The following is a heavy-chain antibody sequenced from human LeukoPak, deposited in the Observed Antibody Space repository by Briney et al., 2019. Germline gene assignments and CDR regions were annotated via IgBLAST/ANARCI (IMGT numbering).Heavy chain of an antibody. CDR3: AREAPYYFDY. CDR2: ISYDGSND. CDR1: GFTFSTYA. J-gene: IGHJ4*02. Sequence: GGSLRLSCAASGFTFSTYAMQWVRQAPGKGLEWVAVISYDGSNDYYADSVKGRFTISRDNSKNTLYLQMNSLKAEDTAVYYCAREAPYYFDYWGQGTLVTVSS. V-gene: IGHV3-30*01.